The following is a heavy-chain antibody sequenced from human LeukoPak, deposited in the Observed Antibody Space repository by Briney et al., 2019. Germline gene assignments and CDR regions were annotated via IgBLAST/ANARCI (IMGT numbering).Heavy chain of an antibody. J-gene: IGHJ4*02. D-gene: IGHD4-17*01. CDR3: ARAPEDYGVSKSFDY. CDR2: IYHSGST. V-gene: IGHV4-4*02. CDR1: GGSISSSNW. Sequence: SGTLSLTCAVSGGSISSSNWRSWVRRPPGKGLEWIGEIYHSGSTNYNPSLKSRVTISVDKSKNQFSLKLSSVTAADTAVYYCARAPEDYGVSKSFDYWGQGTLVTVSS.